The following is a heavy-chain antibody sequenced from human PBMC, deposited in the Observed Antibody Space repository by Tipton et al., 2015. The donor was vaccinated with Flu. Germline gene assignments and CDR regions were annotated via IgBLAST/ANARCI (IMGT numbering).Heavy chain of an antibody. CDR2: IKQDGSQK. D-gene: IGHD6-19*01. J-gene: IGHJ4*02. CDR1: GFTFSSYW. V-gene: IGHV3-7*01. CDR3: ARDDESGWNDFDY. Sequence: SLRLSCAASGFTFSSYWMTWVRQAPGKGLEWLANIKQDGSQKNYADSLKGRLTISRDNAKSSLYLQVSSLRADDAAVYYCARDDESGWNDFDYWGQGTLVTVSS.